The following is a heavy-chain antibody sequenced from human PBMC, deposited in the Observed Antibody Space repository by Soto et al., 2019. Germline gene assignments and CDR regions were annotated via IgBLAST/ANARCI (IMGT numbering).Heavy chain of an antibody. J-gene: IGHJ6*02. V-gene: IGHV3-48*02. D-gene: IGHD3-10*01. Sequence: EVPLVASGGGLVQRGGSVRLSCAASGFSLSPYSMNWVRQAPRKGLEWISYISGSSDTINYADSVKGRFTISRDNTKNSLYLQVNSLRDEDTAVYYCARGFDLQYGMDVWGQGTTVTVSS. CDR2: ISGSSDTI. CDR1: GFSLSPYS. CDR3: ARGFDLQYGMDV.